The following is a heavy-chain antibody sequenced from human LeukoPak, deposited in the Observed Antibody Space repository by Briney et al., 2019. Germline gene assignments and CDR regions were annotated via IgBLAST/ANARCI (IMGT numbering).Heavy chain of an antibody. CDR3: AKSTSRMAAAGSTFDY. V-gene: IGHV3-23*01. CDR1: GFTFSSFA. D-gene: IGHD6-13*01. CDR2: LSGSGGST. Sequence: GGSLRLSCAASGFTFSSFAMSWVRQAPGKGLEWVSTLSGSGGSTYYADSVKGRFTISRDNSKNTLYLQINSLRAEDTAVYYCAKSTSRMAAAGSTFDYWGQGTLVTVSS. J-gene: IGHJ4*02.